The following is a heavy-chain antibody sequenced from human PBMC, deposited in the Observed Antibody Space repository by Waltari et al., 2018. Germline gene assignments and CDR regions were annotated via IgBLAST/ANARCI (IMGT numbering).Heavy chain of an antibody. CDR3: VRELKPSAVDI. Sequence: QVQVVESGGGVVQPGRSLRLSCAASGFTFSRYAMHWVRQAPGKGLEWVAVIWYDGSNTYYADSVKGRFTVSRDNSKDTLYLQMNSLRAEDTAVYHCVRELKPSAVDIWGQGTMVTVSS. V-gene: IGHV3-33*01. J-gene: IGHJ3*02. CDR2: IWYDGSNT. CDR1: GFTFSRYA.